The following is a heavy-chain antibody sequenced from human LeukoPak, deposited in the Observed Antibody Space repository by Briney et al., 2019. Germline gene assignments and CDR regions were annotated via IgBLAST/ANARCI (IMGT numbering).Heavy chain of an antibody. CDR2: IIPILGIA. CDR3: ARVDSGSYYLNY. Sequence: SVKVSCKASGGTFSSYAISWVRQAPGQGLEWMGRIIPILGIANYAQKFQGRVTITADKSTSTAYMELSSLRSEDTAVYYCARVDSGSYYLNYWGQGTLVTVSS. V-gene: IGHV1-69*04. CDR1: GGTFSSYA. D-gene: IGHD1-26*01. J-gene: IGHJ4*02.